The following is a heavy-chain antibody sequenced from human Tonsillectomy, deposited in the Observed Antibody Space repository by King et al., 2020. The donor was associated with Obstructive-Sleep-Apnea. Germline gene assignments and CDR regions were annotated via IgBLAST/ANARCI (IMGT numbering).Heavy chain of an antibody. CDR3: ARTNLVRAGSGSYYNVNDY. D-gene: IGHD3-10*01. CDR2: ISAYNGNT. J-gene: IGHJ4*02. CDR1: GYTFTSYG. Sequence: QLVQSGAEVKKPGASVKVSYKASGYTFTSYGISWVRQAPGQGLEWMGWISAYNGNTNYAQKLQGRVTMTTDTSTSTAYMELRSLRSDDTAVYYCARTNLVRAGSGSYYNVNDYWGQGTLVTVSS. V-gene: IGHV1-18*01.